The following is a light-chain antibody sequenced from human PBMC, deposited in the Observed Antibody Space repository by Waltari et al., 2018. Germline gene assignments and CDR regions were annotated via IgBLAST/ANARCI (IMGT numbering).Light chain of an antibody. J-gene: IGLJ2*01. CDR1: SSDIGGYNY. CDR2: EVS. Sequence: QAALTQPRSVSGSPGQSVTIPCTGTSSDIGGYNYVSWYQQHPGTAPKLMIYEVSKRPSGVSDRFSGSKSGNTASLTISGLQAEDEADYYCSSYAGSNTFVLFGGGTRLTVL. CDR3: SSYAGSNTFVL. V-gene: IGLV2-11*01.